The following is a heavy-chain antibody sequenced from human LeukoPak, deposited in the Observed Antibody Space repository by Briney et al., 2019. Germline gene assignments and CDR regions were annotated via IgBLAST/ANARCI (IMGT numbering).Heavy chain of an antibody. CDR1: GDSVSNYY. J-gene: IGHJ4*02. V-gene: IGHV4-59*02. D-gene: IGHD6-19*01. CDR3: ARAEKAVTGTLDS. CDR2: MYNRGST. Sequence: SETLSLTCTVSGDSVSNYYWSWIRQSPGKELEWIGYMYNRGSTIYNPSLKSRVTISTDTSKNQFSLRLTSVTAADTAVYYCARAEKAVTGTLDSWGQGTLITVSS.